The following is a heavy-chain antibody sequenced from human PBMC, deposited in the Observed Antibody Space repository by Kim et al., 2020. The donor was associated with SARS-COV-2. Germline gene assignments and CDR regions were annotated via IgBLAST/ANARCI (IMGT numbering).Heavy chain of an antibody. V-gene: IGHV4-59*01. D-gene: IGHD5-12*01. CDR1: GGSINSYY. CDR2: SHYTGSP. J-gene: IGHJ4*02. CDR3: ASRTGEMATFYY. Sequence: SETLSLTCTVSGGSINSYYWSWIRQSPGKTLEWIGYSHYTGSPNYNPSLQSRVTILVDTSNNQFSLKLSSVTAADTPVYYCASRTGEMATFYYWGQGILVTVSS.